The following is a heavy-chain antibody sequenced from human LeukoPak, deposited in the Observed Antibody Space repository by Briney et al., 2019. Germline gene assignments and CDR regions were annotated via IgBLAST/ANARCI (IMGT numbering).Heavy chain of an antibody. Sequence: GGSLRLSCAASGFAFGSYGMHWVRQAPGKGLEWVTFIRSDGSNKYYADSVKGRFTISRDNANNSLFLQMNSLRAEDTAVYYCARGGVSVGGNFDYWGQGTLVTVSS. J-gene: IGHJ4*02. D-gene: IGHD4-23*01. CDR1: GFAFGSYG. V-gene: IGHV3-30*02. CDR2: IRSDGSNK. CDR3: ARGGVSVGGNFDY.